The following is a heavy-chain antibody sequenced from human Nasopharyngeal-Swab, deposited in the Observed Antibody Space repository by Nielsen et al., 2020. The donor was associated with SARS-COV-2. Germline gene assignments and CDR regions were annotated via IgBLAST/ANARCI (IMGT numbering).Heavy chain of an antibody. CDR1: GGSFSGYY. D-gene: IGHD5-18*01. Sequence: GSLRLSCAVSGGSFSGYYWSWIRQPPGKGLEWIGEINHSGSTNYNPSLKSRVTISVDTSKNQFSLKLSSVTAADTAVYYCARGPGYSYGRHPLDYWGQGTLVTVSS. CDR3: ARGPGYSYGRHPLDY. CDR2: INHSGST. J-gene: IGHJ4*02. V-gene: IGHV4-34*01.